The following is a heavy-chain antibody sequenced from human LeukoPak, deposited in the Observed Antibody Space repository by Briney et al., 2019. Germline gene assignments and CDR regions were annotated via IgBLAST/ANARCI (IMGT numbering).Heavy chain of an antibody. CDR1: GGSISSSSYY. CDR3: ARAGYSGNWFDP. CDR2: INHSGST. V-gene: IGHV4-39*07. Sequence: SETLSLTCTVSGGSISSSSYYWGWIRQPPGKGLEWIGEINHSGSTNYNPSLKSRVTISVDTSKNQFSLKLSSVTAADTAVYYCARAGYSGNWFDPWGQGTLVTVSS. D-gene: IGHD5-12*01. J-gene: IGHJ5*02.